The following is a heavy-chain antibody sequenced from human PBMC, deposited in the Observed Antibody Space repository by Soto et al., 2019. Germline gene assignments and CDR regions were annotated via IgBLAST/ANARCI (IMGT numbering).Heavy chain of an antibody. V-gene: IGHV3-64*04. CDR2: IGSGGGT. Sequence: GGSLRLSCSASGFTFNSFSMHWVLQAPGKGLDYVSGIGSGGGTYYADSVKGRFTISRDNSKNTLYLEMNSLRAEDTAVYYCAKDRYYDFWSGYYFDYWGQGTLVTVSS. D-gene: IGHD3-3*01. J-gene: IGHJ4*02. CDR3: AKDRYYDFWSGYYFDY. CDR1: GFTFNSFS.